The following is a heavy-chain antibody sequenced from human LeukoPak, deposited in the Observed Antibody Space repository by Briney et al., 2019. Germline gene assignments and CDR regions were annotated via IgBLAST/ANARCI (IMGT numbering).Heavy chain of an antibody. CDR2: IKPNSCGT. CDR1: GDNFTGFH. Sequence: GSMKGVCKASGDNFTGFHKHWGRPAPGQRLWWVGRIKPNSCGTNYAQKFQGRVTMTRDTSISTAYMELSRLRSDDTAVYYCARGGRGSYGYGPLRVNNWFDPWGQGTLVTVSS. V-gene: IGHV1-2*06. D-gene: IGHD5-18*01. J-gene: IGHJ5*02. CDR3: ARGGRGSYGYGPLRVNNWFDP.